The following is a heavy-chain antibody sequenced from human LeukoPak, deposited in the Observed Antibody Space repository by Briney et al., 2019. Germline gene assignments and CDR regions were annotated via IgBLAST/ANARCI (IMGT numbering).Heavy chain of an antibody. CDR3: ATRLRFLESYYFDY. D-gene: IGHD3-3*01. Sequence: SVKVSCKASGGTFSSYAISWVRQAPGQGLEWMGRIIPIFGTENYAQKFQGRVTITTDESTSTAYMELSSLRSEDTAVYYCATRLRFLESYYFDYWGQGTLVTVSS. V-gene: IGHV1-69*05. J-gene: IGHJ4*02. CDR1: GGTFSSYA. CDR2: IIPIFGTE.